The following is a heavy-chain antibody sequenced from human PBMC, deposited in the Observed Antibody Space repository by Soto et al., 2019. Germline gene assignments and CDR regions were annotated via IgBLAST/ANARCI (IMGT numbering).Heavy chain of an antibody. Sequence: SETLSLTCTVSGGSISRYYLSWSRQPPGKGLEWIGYIYYSGSTNYNPSLKSRVTISVDTSKNQFSLKLSSVTAADTAVYYCARWFGESAPLDPWGQGTLVTVSS. CDR2: IYYSGST. CDR3: ARWFGESAPLDP. CDR1: GGSISRYY. J-gene: IGHJ5*02. V-gene: IGHV4-59*01. D-gene: IGHD3-10*01.